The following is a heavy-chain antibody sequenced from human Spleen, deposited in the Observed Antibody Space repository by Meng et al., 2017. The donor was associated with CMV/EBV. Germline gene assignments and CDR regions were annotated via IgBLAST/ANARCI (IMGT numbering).Heavy chain of an antibody. CDR3: ARDRCSSTSCYVGNGDWFDP. D-gene: IGHD2-2*01. Sequence: TYFWGWIRQPPGKGLEWIGTIYYSGSTYYNPSLKSRVTISVDTSKNQFSLKLTSVTAADTAVYYCARDRCSSTSCYVGNGDWFDPRGQGTLVTVSS. CDR1: TYF. CDR2: IYYSGST. V-gene: IGHV4-39*07. J-gene: IGHJ5*02.